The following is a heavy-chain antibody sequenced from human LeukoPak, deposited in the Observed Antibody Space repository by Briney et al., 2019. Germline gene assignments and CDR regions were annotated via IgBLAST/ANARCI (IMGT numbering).Heavy chain of an antibody. CDR3: AQEKYVWGSYRYYLAFDY. CDR2: ISSSGSTI. V-gene: IGHV3-48*03. J-gene: IGHJ4*02. CDR1: GFTFSSYE. D-gene: IGHD3-16*02. Sequence: PGGSLRLSCAASGFTFSSYEMNWVRQAPGKGLEWDSYISSSGSTIYYADSVKGRFTISRDNAKNSLYLQMNSLRAEDTAVYYCAQEKYVWGSYRYYLAFDYWGQGTLVTVSS.